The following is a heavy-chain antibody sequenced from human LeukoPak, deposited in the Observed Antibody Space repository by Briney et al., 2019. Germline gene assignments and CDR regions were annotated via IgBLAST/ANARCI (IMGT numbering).Heavy chain of an antibody. CDR1: GGSFSGYY. CDR2: INHSGST. V-gene: IGHV4-34*01. Sequence: SETLSLTCAVYGGSFSGYYWSWIRQPPGKGLEWIGEINHSGSTNYNPSLKSRVTISVDTSKNQFSLILSAETAAYTAVYYCAREGYSSSLDYWGQGTLVTVSS. D-gene: IGHD6-6*01. J-gene: IGHJ4*02. CDR3: AREGYSSSLDY.